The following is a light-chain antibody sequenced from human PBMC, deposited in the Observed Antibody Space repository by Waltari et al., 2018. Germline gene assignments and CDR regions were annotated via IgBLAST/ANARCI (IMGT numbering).Light chain of an antibody. Sequence: QSALTQPRSVSGSPGQSVTISCTGTSSDVGGYNYVSWYQQHPGKAPKLMIFDVNKRPSGVLDRFSGSKSGNTASLTISGLQAEEEADYYCCSYAGGYTAVVFGGGTKLTVL. CDR2: DVN. CDR1: SSDVGGYNY. CDR3: CSYAGGYTAVV. J-gene: IGLJ2*01. V-gene: IGLV2-11*01.